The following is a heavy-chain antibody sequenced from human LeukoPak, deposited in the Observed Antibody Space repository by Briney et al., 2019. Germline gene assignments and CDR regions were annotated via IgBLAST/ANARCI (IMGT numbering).Heavy chain of an antibody. CDR1: GGSVSSGSYY. V-gene: IGHV4-61*01. Sequence: SETLSLTCTVSGGSVSSGSYYWSWLRQPPGTGLEWIGYIYYSGSTNYNPSLKSRVTISVDTSKNQFSLKLSSVTAADTAVYYCARGYYDILTGYYPFDYWGQGTLVTVSS. CDR2: IYYSGST. CDR3: ARGYYDILTGYYPFDY. J-gene: IGHJ4*02. D-gene: IGHD3-9*01.